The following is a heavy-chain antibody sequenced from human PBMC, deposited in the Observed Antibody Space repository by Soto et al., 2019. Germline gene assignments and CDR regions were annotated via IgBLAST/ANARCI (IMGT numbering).Heavy chain of an antibody. CDR3: TRTTYYYDSSGYWGDAFDI. CDR2: IRSKAYGGTT. Sequence: GGSLRLSCTASGFTFGDYAMSWVRQAPGKGLEWVGFIRSKAYGGTTEYAASVKGRFTISRDDSKSIAYLQMNSLKTEDTAVYYCTRTTYYYDSSGYWGDAFDIWGQGTMVTVSS. J-gene: IGHJ3*02. V-gene: IGHV3-49*04. CDR1: GFTFGDYA. D-gene: IGHD3-22*01.